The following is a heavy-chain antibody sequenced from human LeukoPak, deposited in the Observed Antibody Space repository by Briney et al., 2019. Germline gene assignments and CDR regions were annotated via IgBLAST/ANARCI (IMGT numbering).Heavy chain of an antibody. D-gene: IGHD3-22*01. J-gene: IGHJ4*02. V-gene: IGHV3-11*05. CDR1: GFTFSDYY. Sequence: GGSLRLSCAASGFTFSDYYMSWIRQAPGKGLEWVSYISSSSSYTNYADSVKGRFTITRDNAKNSLYLQMNRLRAEDTAVYYSARASNTMIPGGYWGQGTLVTVSS. CDR2: ISSSSSYT. CDR3: ARASNTMIPGGY.